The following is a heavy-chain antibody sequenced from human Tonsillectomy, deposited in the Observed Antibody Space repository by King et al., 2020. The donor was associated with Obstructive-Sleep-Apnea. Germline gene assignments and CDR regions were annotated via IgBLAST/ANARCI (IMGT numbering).Heavy chain of an antibody. CDR3: ARREDYYDSSGYKGGGDY. J-gene: IGHJ4*02. D-gene: IGHD3-22*01. CDR2: IYPGDSDT. V-gene: IGHV5-51*01. CDR1: GYRFTSYW. Sequence: QLVQSGAEVKKPGESLKISCKGSGYRFTSYWIGWVRQMPGKGLDWMGIIYPGDSDTRYSPSFQGQVTISADKSISTAYLQWSSLKASDTAMYYCARREDYYDSSGYKGGGDYWGQGTLVTVSS.